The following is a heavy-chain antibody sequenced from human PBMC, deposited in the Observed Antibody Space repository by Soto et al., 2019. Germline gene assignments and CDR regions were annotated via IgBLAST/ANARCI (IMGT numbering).Heavy chain of an antibody. CDR1: GGSISNNY. D-gene: IGHD3-10*01. Sequence: SETLSLTCTVSGGSISNNYWSWIRQPPGKGLEWIGYIYYSGSTNYNPSLKSRVTISIDTSKTQFSLKLSSVTAADTAMYFCARDGYYGMYYFAYWGQGTLVTVSS. V-gene: IGHV4-59*12. J-gene: IGHJ4*02. CDR3: ARDGYYGMYYFAY. CDR2: IYYSGST.